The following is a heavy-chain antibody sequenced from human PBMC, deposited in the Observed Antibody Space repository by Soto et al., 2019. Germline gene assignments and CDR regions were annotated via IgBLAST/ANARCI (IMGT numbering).Heavy chain of an antibody. V-gene: IGHV3-23*01. CDR3: ASLGWVSSGWAFDY. CDR1: GFTVSSNY. J-gene: IGHJ4*02. CDR2: ISGSGGST. Sequence: GGSLRLSCAASGFTVSSNYMSWVRQAPGKGLEWVSAISGSGGSTYYADSVKGRFTISRDNSKNTLYLQMNSLRAEDTAVYYCASLGWVSSGWAFDYWGQGTLVTVSS. D-gene: IGHD6-19*01.